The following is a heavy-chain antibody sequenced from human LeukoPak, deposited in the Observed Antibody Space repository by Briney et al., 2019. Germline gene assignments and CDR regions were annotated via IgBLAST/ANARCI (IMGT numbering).Heavy chain of an antibody. CDR2: INPNIGGT. CDR1: EYTFTGYY. J-gene: IGHJ6*03. CDR3: AVSSSWSYYDYDMDV. Sequence: SVKVACKDSEYTFTGYYMRWDRHGPGKGLEWMGSINPNIGGTNYAQKFQGRVTMTRDTSISTAYMELRRLRSDDTAVYYCAVSSSWSYYDYDMDVWGNGTTVTVS. D-gene: IGHD6-13*01. V-gene: IGHV1-2*02.